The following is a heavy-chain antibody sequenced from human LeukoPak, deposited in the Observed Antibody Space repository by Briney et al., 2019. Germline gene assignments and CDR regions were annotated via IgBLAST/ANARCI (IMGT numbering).Heavy chain of an antibody. D-gene: IGHD2-2*01. V-gene: IGHV3-21*01. J-gene: IGHJ4*02. CDR1: GFTFSSYS. CDR3: ARVKASDIVVVPAAWDY. Sequence: GGSLRLSCAASGFTFSSYSMNWVRQAPGKGLEWVSSISSSSSYIYYADSVKGRFTISRDNAKNSLYLQMNSLRAEDTAVYYCARVKASDIVVVPAAWDYWGQGTLVTVSS. CDR2: ISSSSSYI.